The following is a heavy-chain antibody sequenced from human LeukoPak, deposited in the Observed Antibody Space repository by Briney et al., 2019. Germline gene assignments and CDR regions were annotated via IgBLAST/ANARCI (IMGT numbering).Heavy chain of an antibody. CDR1: GGSISSYY. D-gene: IGHD2/OR15-2a*01. V-gene: IGHV4-59*08. CDR3: ARHVKGSTHGFDP. CDR2: IYYSGST. J-gene: IGHJ5*02. Sequence: SETLSLTCTVSGGSISSYYWSWIRQPPGKGLEWIGCIYYSGSTNHNPSLKSRVTISIDTSKNQFSLKLSSVTAADTAVYYCARHVKGSTHGFDPWGQGTLVTVSS.